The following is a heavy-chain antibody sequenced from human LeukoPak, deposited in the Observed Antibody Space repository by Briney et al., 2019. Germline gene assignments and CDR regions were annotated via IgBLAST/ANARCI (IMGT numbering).Heavy chain of an antibody. J-gene: IGHJ4*02. CDR1: GFMFSIYT. CDR2: FSDPHSGSQT. V-gene: IGHV3-23*01. D-gene: IGHD2-15*01. CDR3: TTRLQHHFDY. Sequence: GGSLRLSCAAWGFMFSIYTMHWVPQAIGRGLEWVSTFSDPHSGSQTHYAESVKGRFTISRDDSQNTVYLQMDSLRAEDTAVYYCTTRLQHHFDYWGQGTQVTVSS.